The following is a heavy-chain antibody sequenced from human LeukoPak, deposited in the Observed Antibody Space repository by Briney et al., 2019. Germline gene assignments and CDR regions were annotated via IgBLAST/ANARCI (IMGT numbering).Heavy chain of an antibody. D-gene: IGHD2-21*02. Sequence: PRKPCSKASLGTFTSYAISSGRQSPRQRLEWMGGIIPIFGAANYAQKFQGRVTMTRDTSTSTVYMELSSLRSEDTAVYYCARDLLPYCGGGCKGDKWFDPWGQGTMVSVSS. J-gene: IGHJ5*02. V-gene: IGHV1-69*06. CDR3: ARDLLPYCGGGCKGDKWFDP. CDR2: IIPIFGAA. CDR1: LGTFTSYA.